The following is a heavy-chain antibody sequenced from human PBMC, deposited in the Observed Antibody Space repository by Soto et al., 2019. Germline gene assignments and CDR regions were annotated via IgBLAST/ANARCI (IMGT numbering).Heavy chain of an antibody. CDR3: ARDLYDFWSGAPRKDYYMDV. D-gene: IGHD3-3*01. Sequence: QVQLQESGPGLVKPSETLSLTCTVSGGSISSYYWSWIRQPPGKGLEWIGYIYYSGSTNYNPSLKIRVTISVDTCKNQFSLKLSSVTAADTAVYYCARDLYDFWSGAPRKDYYMDVWGKGTTVTGSS. CDR2: IYYSGST. CDR1: GGSISSYY. V-gene: IGHV4-59*01. J-gene: IGHJ6*03.